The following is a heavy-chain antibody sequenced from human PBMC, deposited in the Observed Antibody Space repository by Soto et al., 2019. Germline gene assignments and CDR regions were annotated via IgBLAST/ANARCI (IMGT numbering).Heavy chain of an antibody. D-gene: IGHD5-18*01. V-gene: IGHV3-13*01. CDR1: GFTFSSYD. CDR2: IGTAGDT. CDR3: ARTDSCGSYFDY. Sequence: GGSLRLSCAASGFTFSSYDMHWVRQATGKGLEWVSAIGTAGDTYYPGSVKGRFTISRDNSKNTLYLQMNSLRAEDTAVYYCARTDSCGSYFDYWGQGTLVTVSS. J-gene: IGHJ4*02.